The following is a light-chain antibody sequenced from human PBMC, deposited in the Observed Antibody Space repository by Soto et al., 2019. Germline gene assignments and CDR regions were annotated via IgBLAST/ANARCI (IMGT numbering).Light chain of an antibody. V-gene: IGLV2-8*01. CDR3: SSYAGSYSLGV. CDR1: SSDVGGYNY. Sequence: QSVLTQPPSASGSPGQSVTISCTGTSSDVGGYNYVSWYQQHPGKAPKLMIFEVSKRPSGVPDRFSGSKSDNTASLTVSGLQAEDEADYYCSSYAGSYSLGVFGTGTKVTVL. J-gene: IGLJ1*01. CDR2: EVS.